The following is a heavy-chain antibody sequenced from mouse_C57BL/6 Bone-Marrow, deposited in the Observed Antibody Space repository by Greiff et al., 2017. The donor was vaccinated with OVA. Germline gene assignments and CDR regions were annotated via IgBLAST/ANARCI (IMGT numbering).Heavy chain of an antibody. J-gene: IGHJ1*03. CDR3: ARWLQLNWYFDV. CDR1: GYTFTSYW. V-gene: IGHV1-55*01. D-gene: IGHD2-2*01. CDR2: IYPGSGST. Sequence: VQLQQPGAELVKPGASVKMSCKASGYTFTSYWITWVKQRPGQGLEWIGDIYPGSGSTNYNEKFKSKATLTVDTSSSTANMQLSSLTSEDSAVYYCARWLQLNWYFDVWGTGTTVTVSS.